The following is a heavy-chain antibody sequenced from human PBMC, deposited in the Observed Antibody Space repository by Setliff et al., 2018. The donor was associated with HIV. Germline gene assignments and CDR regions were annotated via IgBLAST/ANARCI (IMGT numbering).Heavy chain of an antibody. CDR1: GFVFTDHS. J-gene: IGHJ4*02. V-gene: IGHV3-48*01. CDR3: AKGHRDKYSSSDD. Sequence: PGGSLRLSCAASGFVFTDHSFHWVRQAPGGGLEWLSFITATGTTVSYADSVRGRFIIFRDSVSNVLYLQMKSLRVEDTAVYYCAKGHRDKYSSSDDWGQGTLVTVSS. D-gene: IGHD3-22*01. CDR2: ITATGTTV.